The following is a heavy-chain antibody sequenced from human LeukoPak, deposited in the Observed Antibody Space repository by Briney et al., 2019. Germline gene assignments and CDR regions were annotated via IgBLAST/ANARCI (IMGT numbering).Heavy chain of an antibody. CDR2: INSDGRNT. CDR3: VKLSIIGVDY. V-gene: IGHV3-74*01. CDR1: GFPFSTYW. J-gene: IGHJ4*02. Sequence: GGSLRLSCAASGFPFSTYWMHWVRQAPGKGLVWVSGINSDGRNTDYADSVKGRFTISRDNAKNTLYLQMNSLRAEDTAVYYCVKLSIIGVDYWGQGALVTVSS. D-gene: IGHD2/OR15-2a*01.